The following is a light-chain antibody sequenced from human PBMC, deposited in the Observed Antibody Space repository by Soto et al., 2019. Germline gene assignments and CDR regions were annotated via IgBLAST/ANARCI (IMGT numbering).Light chain of an antibody. CDR3: QSYDSSLRV. Sequence: QSVLTQPPSVSGAPGQRVTISCTGSSSNIGAGYDVHWYQQLPGTAPKLLIYGNSNRPSGVPDRFPGSKSGTSASLAITGLQAEDEADYYCQSYDSSLRVFGGGTKLTVL. V-gene: IGLV1-40*01. CDR2: GNS. CDR1: SSNIGAGYD. J-gene: IGLJ3*02.